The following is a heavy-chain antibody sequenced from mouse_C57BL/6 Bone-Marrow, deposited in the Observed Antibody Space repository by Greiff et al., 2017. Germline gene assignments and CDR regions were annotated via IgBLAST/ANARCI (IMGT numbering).Heavy chain of an antibody. Sequence: QVQLQQSGAELVRPGASVTLSCKASGYTFPDYEMHWVKQTPVHGLEWIGAIDPETGGTAYNQKFKGKAILTADKSSSTAYMELRSLTSEDSAVYYCTIDSASAYWGQGTLVTVSA. V-gene: IGHV1-15*01. CDR1: GYTFPDYE. CDR3: TIDSASAY. CDR2: IDPETGGT. J-gene: IGHJ3*01. D-gene: IGHD3-2*01.